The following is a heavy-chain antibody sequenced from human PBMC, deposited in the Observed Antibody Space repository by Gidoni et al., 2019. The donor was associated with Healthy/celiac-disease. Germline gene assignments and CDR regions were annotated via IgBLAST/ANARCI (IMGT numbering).Heavy chain of an antibody. CDR1: GFTFSTYG. D-gene: IGHD6-13*01. CDR2: IWYDGSNK. CDR3: ARDVGSKLSWSYYYYYYMDV. J-gene: IGHJ6*03. Sequence: QVQLVESGGGVVQPGRSVRLSCQASGFTFSTYGLPRVRQAPGKGVGWVAVIWYDGSNKYYADSVKGRFTISRDNSKNTLYLQMNSLRAEDTAVYYCARDVGSKLSWSYYYYYYMDVWGKGTTVTVSS. V-gene: IGHV3-33*01.